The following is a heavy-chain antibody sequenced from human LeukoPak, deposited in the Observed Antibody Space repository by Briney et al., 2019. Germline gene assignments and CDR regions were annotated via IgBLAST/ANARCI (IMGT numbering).Heavy chain of an antibody. V-gene: IGHV3-30*02. CDR1: GFTFSSYG. D-gene: IGHD2-15*01. J-gene: IGHJ6*03. CDR3: AKAGGYYYYMDV. Sequence: GGSLRLSCAASGFTFSSYGMHWVRQAPGKGLEWVAFIRYDGSNKYYADSVKGRFTLSRDNSKNTLYLQMNSLRAEDTAVYYCAKAGGYYYYMDVWGKGTTVTVSS. CDR2: IRYDGSNK.